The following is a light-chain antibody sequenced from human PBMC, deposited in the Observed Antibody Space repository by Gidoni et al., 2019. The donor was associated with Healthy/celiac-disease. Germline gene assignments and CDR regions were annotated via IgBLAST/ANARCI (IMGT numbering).Light chain of an antibody. J-gene: IGLJ2*01. V-gene: IGLV2-14*01. CDR3: SSYTSSSPVV. Sequence: SGSPGQSITISCTGTSSDVGCYNYVDWYQQHPGKAPKLMTYEVSNRPSGVSNRFSGSNSGNTSSMTISVLQADDDDDYYFSSYTSSSPVVFGGGTKLTVL. CDR2: EVS. CDR1: SSDVGCYNY.